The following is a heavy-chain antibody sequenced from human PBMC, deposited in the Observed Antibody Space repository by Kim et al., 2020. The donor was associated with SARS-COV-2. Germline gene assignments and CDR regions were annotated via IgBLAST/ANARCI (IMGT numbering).Heavy chain of an antibody. CDR1: GGSFSGYY. Sequence: SETLSLTCAVYGGSFSGYYWSWIRQPPGKGLEWIGEINHSGSTNYNPSLKSRVTISVDTSKNQFSLKLSSVTAADTAVYYCARGAALRVPAAPRGADYWGQGTLVTVSS. CDR3: ARGAALRVPAAPRGADY. J-gene: IGHJ4*02. D-gene: IGHD2-2*01. V-gene: IGHV4-34*01. CDR2: INHSGST.